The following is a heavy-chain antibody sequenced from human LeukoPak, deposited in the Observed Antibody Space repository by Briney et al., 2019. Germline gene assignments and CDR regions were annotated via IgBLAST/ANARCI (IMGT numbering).Heavy chain of an antibody. Sequence: PSATLSLTCTVSGGSISSSSYYWGWIRQPPGKGPEWIGRIYYSGSTYYNPSLKSRVTISVATSKNQFSLTLSSVTAADTAVYYCARDNRSDFDYWGQGTLVTVSS. D-gene: IGHD2/OR15-2a*01. CDR2: IYYSGST. CDR3: ARDNRSDFDY. J-gene: IGHJ4*02. CDR1: GGSISSSSYY. V-gene: IGHV4-39*07.